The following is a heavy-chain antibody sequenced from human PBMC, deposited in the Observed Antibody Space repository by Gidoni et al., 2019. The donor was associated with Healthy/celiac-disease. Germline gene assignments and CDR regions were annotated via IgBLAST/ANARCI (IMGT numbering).Heavy chain of an antibody. CDR3: ARRYCSGGSCYPRTPKRGPFDP. CDR1: GGSFSGYY. J-gene: IGHJ5*02. CDR2: INPRGST. Sequence: QAQLQPWGAGLLKPSETMSLTCAVNGGSFSGYYWSWIGEINPRGSTNYNPSLKSRVTISVDTSKHQFSRKLCSVAAAYTAVYYCARRYCSGGSCYPRTPKRGPFDPWGQGTLVTVSS. D-gene: IGHD2-15*01. V-gene: IGHV4-34*01.